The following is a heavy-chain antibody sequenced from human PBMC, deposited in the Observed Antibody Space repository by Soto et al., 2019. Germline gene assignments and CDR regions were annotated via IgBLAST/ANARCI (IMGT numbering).Heavy chain of an antibody. CDR1: GASIGIGTDY. CDR2: IHYSGST. V-gene: IGHV4-39*07. J-gene: IGHJ5*02. Sequence: SETLCLTCSVSGASIGIGTDYWGWIRQPPGKGLEWIGNIHYSGSTNYNPSLKSRVTISVDTSKNQFSLKLSSVTAADTAVYYCAGIAAAGIKNWFDPWGQGTLVTVSS. D-gene: IGHD6-13*01. CDR3: AGIAAAGIKNWFDP.